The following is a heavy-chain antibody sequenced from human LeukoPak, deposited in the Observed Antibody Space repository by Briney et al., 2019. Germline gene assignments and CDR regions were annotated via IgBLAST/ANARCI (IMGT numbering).Heavy chain of an antibody. J-gene: IGHJ4*02. CDR2: INHSRST. CDR3: ARSLIAVAIDY. V-gene: IGHV4-34*01. Sequence: PSETLSLTCAVYGGSFSGYYWSWIRQPPGKGLEWIGEINHSRSTNYNPSLKSRVTISVDTSKNQFSLKLSSVTAADTAVYYCARSLIAVAIDYWGQGTLVTVSS. CDR1: GGSFSGYY. D-gene: IGHD6-19*01.